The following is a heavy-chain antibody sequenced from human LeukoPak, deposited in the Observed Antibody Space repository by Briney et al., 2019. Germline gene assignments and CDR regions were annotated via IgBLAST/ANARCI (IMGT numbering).Heavy chain of an antibody. J-gene: IGHJ4*02. V-gene: IGHV4-59*01. Sequence: SETLSLTCTVSGGSISSYYWSWIRQPPGKGLEWIGYIYYSGSTNYNPSLKSRVTISVDTSKNQFSLKLSSVTAADTAVYYCARVWNNYYDSSGYYTPEYYFDYWGQGTLVTVSS. D-gene: IGHD3-22*01. CDR3: ARVWNNYYDSSGYYTPEYYFDY. CDR1: GGSISSYY. CDR2: IYYSGST.